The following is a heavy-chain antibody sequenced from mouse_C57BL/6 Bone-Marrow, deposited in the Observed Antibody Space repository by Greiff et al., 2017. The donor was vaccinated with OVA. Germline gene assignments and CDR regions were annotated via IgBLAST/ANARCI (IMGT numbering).Heavy chain of an antibody. CDR2: IYPGSGST. CDR1: GYTFTRYW. J-gene: IGHJ2*01. Sequence: VQLQQSGAELVKPGASVKLSCKASGYTFTRYWIPWVKQRPGQGLEWIGGIYPGSGSTNYNEKFKSKATLTVDKSSSTAYMELSSLTSEDSAVYSGERREDHDSFSFYFDYRGKGTTLS. CDR3: ERREDHDSFSFYFDY. D-gene: IGHD1-1*01. V-gene: IGHV1-55*01.